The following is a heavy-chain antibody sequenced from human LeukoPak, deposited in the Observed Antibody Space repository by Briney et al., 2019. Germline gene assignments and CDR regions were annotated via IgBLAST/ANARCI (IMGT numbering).Heavy chain of an antibody. J-gene: IGHJ5*02. CDR1: GGTFSSYA. V-gene: IGHV1-69*13. D-gene: IGHD3-10*01. CDR2: IIPIFGTA. CDR3: VRDIYSGSGNLHWFDP. Sequence: ASVKVSCKASGGTFSSYAISWVRQAPGQGLEWMGGIIPIFGTANYAQKFQGRVTITADEFTSTAYMELSSLRFEDTAVYYCVRDIYSGSGNLHWFDPWGQGTLVTVSS.